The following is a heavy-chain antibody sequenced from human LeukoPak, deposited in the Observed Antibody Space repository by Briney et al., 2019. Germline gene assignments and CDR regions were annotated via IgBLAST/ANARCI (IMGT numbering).Heavy chain of an antibody. CDR1: GYTFTGYY. CDR2: INPNSGGT. D-gene: IGHD4-11*01. Sequence: GASVKVSCKASGYTFTGYYMHWVRQAPGQGLEWMGWINPNSGGTNYAQKFQGWVTMTRDTSISTAYMELSRLRSDDTAVYYCAREIGQDYSPYSYYYMDVWGKGTTVTVSS. CDR3: AREIGQDYSPYSYYYMDV. V-gene: IGHV1-2*04. J-gene: IGHJ6*03.